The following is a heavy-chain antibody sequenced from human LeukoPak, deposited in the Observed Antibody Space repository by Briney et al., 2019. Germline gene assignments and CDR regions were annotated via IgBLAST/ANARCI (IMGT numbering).Heavy chain of an antibody. CDR2: IYYSGGT. Sequence: SETLSLTCTVSGGSISNYYWHWIRQPPGKGLEWIGYIYYSGGTNYNPSLKSRVTMSVDTSKSQFSLKLRSVTAADTAVYYCARGVRGVVVVAATFDYWGQGTLVTVSS. CDR3: ARGVRGVVVVAATFDY. J-gene: IGHJ4*02. CDR1: GGSISNYY. D-gene: IGHD2-15*01. V-gene: IGHV4-59*01.